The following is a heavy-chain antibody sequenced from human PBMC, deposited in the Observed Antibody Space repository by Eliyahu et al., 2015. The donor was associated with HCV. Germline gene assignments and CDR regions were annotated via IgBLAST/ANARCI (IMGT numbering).Heavy chain of an antibody. CDR3: ARGVDGPIVGAALYYYYYMDV. CDR1: GGTXSSYA. Sequence: QVQLVQSGAEVKKPGSSVKVSCKASGGTXSSYASSXVRQAPGXGLEWMGGIIPXFGTANYAQXFQGRVTITADESTSTAYMELSSLRSEDTAVYYCARGVDGPIVGAALYYYYYMDVWGKGTTVTVSS. J-gene: IGHJ6*03. V-gene: IGHV1-69*01. D-gene: IGHD1-26*01. CDR2: IIPXFGTA.